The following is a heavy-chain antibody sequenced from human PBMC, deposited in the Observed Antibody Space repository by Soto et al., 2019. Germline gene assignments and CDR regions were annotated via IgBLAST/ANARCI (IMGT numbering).Heavy chain of an antibody. J-gene: IGHJ4*02. CDR1: GFTLSSYG. CDR2: IWYDGSNK. Sequence: QVQLVESGGGVVQPGRSLRLSCAASGFTLSSYGMHWVRQAPGKGLEWVAVIWYDGSNKYYADSVKGRFTISRDNSKNTLSLQMNCLRAEDTAVYYCARGCSSGWPKDWGQGTLVTVSS. CDR3: ARGCSSGWPKD. V-gene: IGHV3-33*01. D-gene: IGHD6-19*01.